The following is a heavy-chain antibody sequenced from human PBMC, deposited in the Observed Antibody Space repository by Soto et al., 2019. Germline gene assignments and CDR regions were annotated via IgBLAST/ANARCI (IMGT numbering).Heavy chain of an antibody. V-gene: IGHV2-5*01. D-gene: IGHD1-20*01. Sequence: QITLKESGPTLVKPTQTLTLTCNFSGFSLTTGGVGVAWVRQPPGKALEWLTLIYWNGETRTSPSLENRLTVTKDPSKNPMALTMNNMDPVDTATYYCALRPPFADYNLDYCGQGRRVTVSS. CDR1: GFSLTTGGVG. J-gene: IGHJ4*02. CDR2: IYWNGET. CDR3: ALRPPFADYNLDY.